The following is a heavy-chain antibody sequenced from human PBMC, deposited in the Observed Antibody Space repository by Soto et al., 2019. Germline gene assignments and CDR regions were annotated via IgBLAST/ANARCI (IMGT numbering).Heavy chain of an antibody. CDR3: ARARDYSNYQYYFDY. V-gene: IGHV3-13*01. Sequence: GGSLRLSCAASGFTFSSYDMHWVRQATGKGLEWVSAIGTAGDTYYPGSVKGRFTISRENAKNSLYLQMNSLRAEDTAVYYCARARDYSNYQYYFDYWGQGTLVTVSS. D-gene: IGHD4-4*01. CDR2: IGTAGDT. CDR1: GFTFSSYD. J-gene: IGHJ4*02.